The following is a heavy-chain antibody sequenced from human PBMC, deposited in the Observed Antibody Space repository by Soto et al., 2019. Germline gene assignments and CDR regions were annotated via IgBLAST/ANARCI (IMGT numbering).Heavy chain of an antibody. CDR3: ARVMAAYNSNGRFDH. D-gene: IGHD1-20*01. Sequence: EVHLVASGGGLVQPGRSLRLSCAASGFRFDDYAIHWVRQAPGKGLDWVAAIGWDGVNIAYADSVKGRFTISRDNARNSLYLQMERLRVEDTAFYFCARVMAAYNSNGRFDHWGQGTLVPGSS. V-gene: IGHV3-9*01. CDR1: GFRFDDYA. CDR2: IGWDGVNI. J-gene: IGHJ4*02.